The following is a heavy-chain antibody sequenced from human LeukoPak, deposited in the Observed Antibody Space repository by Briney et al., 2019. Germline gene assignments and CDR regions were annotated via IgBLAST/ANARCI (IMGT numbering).Heavy chain of an antibody. V-gene: IGHV4-59*01. CDR3: ARGFTIFGVVRVDAFDI. J-gene: IGHJ3*02. CDR1: GGSISSYY. D-gene: IGHD3-3*01. Sequence: SETLSLTCTVSGGSISSYYWSWIRQPPGKGLEWIGYIYYSGSTNYNPSLKSRVTISVDTSKNQFSLKLSSVTAADTAVYYCARGFTIFGVVRVDAFDIWGKGTMVTVSS. CDR2: IYYSGST.